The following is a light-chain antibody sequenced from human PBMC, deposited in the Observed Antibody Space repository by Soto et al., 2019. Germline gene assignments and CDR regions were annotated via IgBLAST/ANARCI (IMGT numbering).Light chain of an antibody. Sequence: PPTLSASVGDRVTITCRASQTISTWMAWYQQKPGKAPTLLVYDASTLQSGVASRFSGSGSGTEFTLIISGLQPDDSATYYCQQYTNTNNPWMFGQGTKVDIK. V-gene: IGKV1-5*01. CDR2: DAS. CDR3: QQYTNTNNPWM. J-gene: IGKJ1*01. CDR1: QTISTW.